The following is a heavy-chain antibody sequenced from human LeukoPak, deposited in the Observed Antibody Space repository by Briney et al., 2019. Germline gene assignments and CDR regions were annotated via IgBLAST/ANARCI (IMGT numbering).Heavy chain of an antibody. Sequence: GASVKVSCKASGGTFSSYAISWVRQAPGQGLVWMGGIIPIFGTANYAQKFQGRVTITADESTSTAYMELSSLRSEDTAVYYCANEGPYYGDYYFDNWGQGNLVTVSS. D-gene: IGHD4-17*01. CDR2: IIPIFGTA. CDR3: ANEGPYYGDYYFDN. V-gene: IGHV1-69*13. J-gene: IGHJ4*02. CDR1: GGTFSSYA.